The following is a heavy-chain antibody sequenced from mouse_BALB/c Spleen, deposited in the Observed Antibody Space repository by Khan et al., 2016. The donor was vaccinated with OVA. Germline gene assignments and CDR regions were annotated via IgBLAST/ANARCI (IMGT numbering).Heavy chain of an antibody. D-gene: IGHD1-1*01. V-gene: IGHV5-9-3*01. J-gene: IGHJ2*01. Sequence: EVELVESGGGLVKPGESLKLSCAASGLTFSRYSMSWVRQTPEKRLEWVASISSGGSYTYYSDNVKGRFTLSRDNAKNTLYLHMSSLRSEDTAIYYCARHEDYYGSRPYFDYWGQGTTLTVSS. CDR2: ISSGGSYT. CDR1: GLTFSRYS. CDR3: ARHEDYYGSRPYFDY.